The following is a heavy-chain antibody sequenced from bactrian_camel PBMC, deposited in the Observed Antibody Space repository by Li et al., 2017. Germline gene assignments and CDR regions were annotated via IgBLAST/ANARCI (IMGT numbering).Heavy chain of an antibody. D-gene: IGHD6*01. CDR3: AEGRGSRGEHCYSLNY. CDR1: GFTFSSYY. Sequence: HVQLVESGGGLVQPGGSLRLSCAASGFTFSSYYMSWVRQAPGKGPEWVSSISPDGTKTTYADSVKGRFTISRDSAKNTVYLQMNNLQPEDTATYYCAEGRGSRGEHCYSLNYWGQGTQVTVS. J-gene: IGHJ4*01. CDR2: ISPDGTKT. V-gene: IGHV3-2*01.